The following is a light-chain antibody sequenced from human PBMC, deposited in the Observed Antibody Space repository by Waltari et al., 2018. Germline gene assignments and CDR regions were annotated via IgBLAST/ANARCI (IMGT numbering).Light chain of an antibody. CDR2: DVS. J-gene: IGLJ2*01. Sequence: QSALTQPASVSGSPGQSITISCTGTSSDAGGYNSVSWYQAHPGQPPKVIIYDVSDRPSGISERFSGSKSGNTASLTISGLQAEDEADYYCSSQSSDNVVLFGGGTKLTVL. V-gene: IGLV2-14*03. CDR3: SSQSSDNVVL. CDR1: SSDAGGYNS.